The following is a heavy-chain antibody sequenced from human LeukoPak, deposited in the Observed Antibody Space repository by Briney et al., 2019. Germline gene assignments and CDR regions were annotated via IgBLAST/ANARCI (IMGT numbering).Heavy chain of an antibody. J-gene: IGHJ4*02. CDR1: GFTFSDHY. V-gene: IGHV3-72*01. D-gene: IGHD3-22*01. CDR3: AREIPDYYDSSGYSHYFDY. CDR2: TRNKANSYTT. Sequence: GGSLRLSCAASGFTFSDHYMDWVRQAPGKGLEWVGRTRNKANSYTTEYAASVKGRFTISRDDSKNSLYLQMNSLKTEDTAVYYCAREIPDYYDSSGYSHYFDYWGQGTLVTVSS.